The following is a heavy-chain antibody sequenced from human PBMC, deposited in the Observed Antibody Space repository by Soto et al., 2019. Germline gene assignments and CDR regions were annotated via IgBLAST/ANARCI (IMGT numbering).Heavy chain of an antibody. CDR2: IYYSGSA. CDR3: ARSYGGTLDY. D-gene: IGHD4-17*01. Sequence: QVQLQESGPGLVKPSETLSLTCTVSGGSISSYYWSWIRPPPGKGLEWIGYIYYSGSANYNPSLKSRVTISVDTSKNQFSLQLSSVTAAYTAAYYCARSYGGTLDYWGQGTLVTVSS. CDR1: GGSISSYY. J-gene: IGHJ4*02. V-gene: IGHV4-59*08.